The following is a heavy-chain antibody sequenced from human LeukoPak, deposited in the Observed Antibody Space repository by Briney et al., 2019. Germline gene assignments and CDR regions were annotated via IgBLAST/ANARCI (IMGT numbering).Heavy chain of an antibody. CDR1: GFTFNRFG. D-gene: IGHD5-24*01. CDR2: IWYDGSNK. CDR3: ARSRRDRDAFDI. V-gene: IGHV3-33*03. Sequence: GGSLRLSCATSGFTFNRFGMHWVRQAPGKGLEWVAVIWYDGSNKDYADSVKGRFTISRDNAKNSLYLQMNSLRAEDTAVYYCARSRRDRDAFDIWGQGTMVTVSS. J-gene: IGHJ3*02.